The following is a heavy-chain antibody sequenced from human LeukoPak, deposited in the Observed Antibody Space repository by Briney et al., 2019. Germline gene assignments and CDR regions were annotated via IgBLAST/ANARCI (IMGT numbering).Heavy chain of an antibody. Sequence: SETLSLTCTVSGGSISPYYWTWIRQPPGKGLEWIGYIYYSGSTNYNPSLTSRVTMSVDTSKNQFSLKLSSVTAADTAVYYCARAPGIMSGNWRFDYWGKGTRVTVS. D-gene: IGHD3-16*01. CDR1: GGSISPYY. CDR3: ARAPGIMSGNWRFDY. V-gene: IGHV4-59*12. CDR2: IYYSGST. J-gene: IGHJ4*02.